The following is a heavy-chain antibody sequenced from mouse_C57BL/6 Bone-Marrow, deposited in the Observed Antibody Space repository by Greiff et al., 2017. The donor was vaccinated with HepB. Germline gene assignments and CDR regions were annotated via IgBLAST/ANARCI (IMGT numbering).Heavy chain of an antibody. Sequence: QVQLQQPGAELVKPGASVKLSCKASGYTFTSYWMHWVKQRPGQGLEWIGMIHPNSGSTNYNEKFKSKATLTVDKSSSTAYMQLSSLTSEDSAVYYCARTNYYGSSLYYFDYWGQGTTLTVSS. J-gene: IGHJ2*01. CDR3: ARTNYYGSSLYYFDY. CDR2: IHPNSGST. D-gene: IGHD1-1*01. V-gene: IGHV1-64*01. CDR1: GYTFTSYW.